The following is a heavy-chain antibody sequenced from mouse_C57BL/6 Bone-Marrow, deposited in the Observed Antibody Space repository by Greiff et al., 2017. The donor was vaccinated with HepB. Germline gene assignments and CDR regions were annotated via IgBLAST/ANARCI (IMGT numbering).Heavy chain of an antibody. Sequence: QVQLQQSGAELAKPGASVKLSCKASGYTFTSYWMHWVKQRPGQGPEWIGYINPSSGYTKYNQKFKDKATLTADKSSSTAYMQLSSLTYEDSAVYYCALYGNYVSYAMDYWGQGTSVTVSS. CDR3: ALYGNYVSYAMDY. CDR2: INPSSGYT. CDR1: GYTFTSYW. J-gene: IGHJ4*01. V-gene: IGHV1-7*01. D-gene: IGHD2-1*01.